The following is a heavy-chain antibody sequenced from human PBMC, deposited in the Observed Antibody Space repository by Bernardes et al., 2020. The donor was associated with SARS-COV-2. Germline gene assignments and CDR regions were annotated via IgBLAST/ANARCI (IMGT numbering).Heavy chain of an antibody. V-gene: IGHV3-43*01. D-gene: IGHD3-10*01. J-gene: IGHJ4*02. CDR3: AKDRTTYYYGSGVSSYFDY. CDR1: GFSFDDYN. CDR2: ISWDAGSP. Sequence: SLSISCAASGFSFDDYNMHWVRQAPGKGLEWVSVISWDAGSPNYADSVKGRFTISRDNSKNSLYLEMNSLRTEDTALYYCAKDRTTYYYGSGVSSYFDYWGQGTLVTVSS.